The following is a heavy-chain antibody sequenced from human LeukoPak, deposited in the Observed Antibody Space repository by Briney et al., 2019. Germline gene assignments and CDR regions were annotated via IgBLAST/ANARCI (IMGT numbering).Heavy chain of an antibody. CDR3: ARGEMATIDNYYYYGMDV. Sequence: SVKLSCKASGGTFSSYAISWVRQAPGQGLEWMGRIIPIFGIANYAQKFQGRVTITADKSTSTAYMELSSLRSEGTAVYYCARGEMATIDNYYYYGMDVWGQGTTVTVSS. V-gene: IGHV1-69*04. CDR2: IIPIFGIA. CDR1: GGTFSSYA. J-gene: IGHJ6*02. D-gene: IGHD5-24*01.